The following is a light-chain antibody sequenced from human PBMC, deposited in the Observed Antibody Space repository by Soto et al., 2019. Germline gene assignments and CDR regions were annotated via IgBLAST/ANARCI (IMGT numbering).Light chain of an antibody. CDR1: SSDVGGYHY. Sequence: QSVLTQPASVSGSPGQSITISCTGTSSDVGGYHYVSWYQHHPSKAPKLLIYDVSNRPSGVSDRFSGSKSGNTASLTISGLQAEDEGDYYCSSYTTSSTVVFGGGTQLTVL. CDR2: DVS. CDR3: SSYTTSSTVV. J-gene: IGLJ2*01. V-gene: IGLV2-14*03.